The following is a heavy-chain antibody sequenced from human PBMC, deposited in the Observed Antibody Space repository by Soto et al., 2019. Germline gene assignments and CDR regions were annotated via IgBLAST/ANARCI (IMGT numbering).Heavy chain of an antibody. CDR3: ARLVYDSRGYRPG. D-gene: IGHD3-22*01. CDR2: IYYSGST. J-gene: IGHJ4*02. CDR1: GGSISSYY. Sequence: PSETLSLTCTVSGGSISSYYWSWIRQPPGKGLEWIGYIYYSGSTNYNPSLKSRVTISVDTSKNQFSLKLSSVTAADTAVYYCARLVYDSRGYRPGWGQGTLVPVSS. V-gene: IGHV4-59*08.